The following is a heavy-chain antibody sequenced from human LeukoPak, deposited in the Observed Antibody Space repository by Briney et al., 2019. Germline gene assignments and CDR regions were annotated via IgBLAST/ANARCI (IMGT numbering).Heavy chain of an antibody. D-gene: IGHD3-9*01. CDR2: IIPIFGTA. CDR3: ARGDDVTGYYPCWFDP. V-gene: IGHV1-69*13. CDR1: GGTFSSYA. Sequence: ASVKVSCKASGGTFSSYAISWVRQAPGQGLEWMGGIIPIFGTANYAQKFQGGVTITADESTSTAYMELSSLRSEDTAVYYCARGDDVTGYYPCWFDPWGQGTLVTVSS. J-gene: IGHJ5*02.